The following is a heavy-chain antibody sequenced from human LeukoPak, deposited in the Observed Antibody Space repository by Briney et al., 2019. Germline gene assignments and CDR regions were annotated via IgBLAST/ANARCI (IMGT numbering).Heavy chain of an antibody. V-gene: IGHV3-48*04. Sequence: RGWALRLSCAASGFVFSDDSMKWVRQAPGKGLEGVANIRGSGSGMGYGSYYGDSVKGRFTISRDNAKTSLYLQMNSLRADDTAVYYCARDDNWGFDYWGQGALVTVSS. D-gene: IGHD7-27*01. CDR1: GFVFSDDS. CDR3: ARDDNWGFDY. J-gene: IGHJ4*02. CDR2: IRGSGSGM.